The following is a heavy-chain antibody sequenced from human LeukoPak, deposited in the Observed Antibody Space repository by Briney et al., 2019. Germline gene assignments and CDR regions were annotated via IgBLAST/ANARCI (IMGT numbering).Heavy chain of an antibody. CDR1: GGSISSSFYY. D-gene: IGHD3-10*01. CDR3: ARIAFGELSVDP. J-gene: IGHJ5*02. CDR2: IYYSGST. Sequence: SETPSLTCTVSGGSISSSFYYWGWIRQPPGKGLEWIGNIYYSGSTYYNPSLKSRVTISVDTSRNQFSLKLSSVTAADTAVHYCARIAFGELSVDPWGQGTLVTASS. V-gene: IGHV4-39*01.